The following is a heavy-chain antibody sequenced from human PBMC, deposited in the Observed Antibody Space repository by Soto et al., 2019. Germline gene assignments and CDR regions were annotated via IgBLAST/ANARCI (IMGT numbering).Heavy chain of an antibody. J-gene: IGHJ4*02. Sequence: PGGSLRLSCVASGFSFSSYWMAWVRQVPGKGLEWVAKIKEDGREEYYVDSAKGRFTISRDNANNLLYLQMNSLRVEDTALFYCARDDGLRTVDYWGEGTLDTVSS. V-gene: IGHV3-7*01. CDR1: GFSFSSYW. CDR2: IKEDGREE. CDR3: ARDDGLRTVDY.